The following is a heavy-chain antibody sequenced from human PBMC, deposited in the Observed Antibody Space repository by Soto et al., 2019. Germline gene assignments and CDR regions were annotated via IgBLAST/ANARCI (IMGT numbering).Heavy chain of an antibody. Sequence: QVQLVESGGGVVQPGRSLRLSCAASGFTFSSYGMHWVRQAPGKGLEWVAVIWYDGSNKYYADSVKGRFTISRVNSKNTRYLQMNSVRAEDTAVYYCARGKDIVVVVAAPFDYWGQGTLVTVSS. V-gene: IGHV3-33*01. CDR2: IWYDGSNK. CDR3: ARGKDIVVVVAAPFDY. CDR1: GFTFSSYG. J-gene: IGHJ4*02. D-gene: IGHD2-15*01.